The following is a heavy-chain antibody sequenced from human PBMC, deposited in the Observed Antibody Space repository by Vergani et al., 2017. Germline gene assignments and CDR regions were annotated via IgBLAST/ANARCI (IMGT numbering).Heavy chain of an antibody. CDR2: IKSDVRT. CDR3: TRSECSGTTCYGHYFYQ. V-gene: IGHV3-66*02. J-gene: IGHJ4*01. CDR1: GFRVTTYY. D-gene: IGHD2-15*01. Sequence: VELLESGGGLAQPGGSLRVSCSASGFRVTTYYMRWVRQAPGKGLEWVSVIKSDVRTSYAESVRGRFTISRDTSRNAVYLQMNILRVEDTGVYYCTRSECSGTTCYGHYFYQWGHGILVTVFS.